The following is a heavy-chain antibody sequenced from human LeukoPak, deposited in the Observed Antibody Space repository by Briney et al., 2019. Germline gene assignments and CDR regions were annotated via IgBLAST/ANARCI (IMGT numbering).Heavy chain of an antibody. D-gene: IGHD6-13*01. CDR2: ISSSGSTI. J-gene: IGHJ4*02. Sequence: GGSLRLSCAASGFTFSSYEMNWVRQAPGKGLEWVSYISSSGSTIYYADSVKGRFIISRDNAKNSLYLQMNSLRAEDTAVYYCARDSDFSKPYYFDYWGQGTLVTVSS. CDR3: ARDSDFSKPYYFDY. CDR1: GFTFSSYE. V-gene: IGHV3-48*03.